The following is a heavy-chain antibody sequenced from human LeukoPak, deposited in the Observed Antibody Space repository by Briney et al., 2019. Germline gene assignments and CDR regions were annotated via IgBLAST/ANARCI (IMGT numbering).Heavy chain of an antibody. Sequence: GGSLRLSCAASGFTFSRYWMHWVRQAPGKGLVWVSRADYDGSDTSYADSVRGRFTISRDNAKNTLYLQMNGLSAEDTAVYYCATLAAAGTSYWGQGTLVTVSS. CDR2: ADYDGSDT. CDR3: ATLAAAGTSY. J-gene: IGHJ4*02. D-gene: IGHD6-13*01. V-gene: IGHV3-74*01. CDR1: GFTFSRYW.